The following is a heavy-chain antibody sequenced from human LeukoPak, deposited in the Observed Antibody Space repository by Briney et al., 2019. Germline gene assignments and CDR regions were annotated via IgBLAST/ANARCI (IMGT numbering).Heavy chain of an antibody. J-gene: IGHJ2*01. Sequence: GGSLRLSCAASGFTFSSYAMSWVRQAPGKGPEWVSSISSSSSYIYYADSVKGRFTISRDNAKNSLYLQMNSLRAEDTAVYYCARDLYGDYPFDLWGRGTLVTVSS. D-gene: IGHD4-17*01. V-gene: IGHV3-21*01. CDR1: GFTFSSYA. CDR2: ISSSSSYI. CDR3: ARDLYGDYPFDL.